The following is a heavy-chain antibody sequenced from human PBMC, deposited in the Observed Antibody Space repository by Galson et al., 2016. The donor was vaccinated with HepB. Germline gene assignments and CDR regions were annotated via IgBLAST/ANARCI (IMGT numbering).Heavy chain of an antibody. J-gene: IGHJ6*02. CDR1: GFTFNSYA. D-gene: IGHD3-3*02. Sequence: SLRLSCAASGFTFNSYAMHWVRQAPGKGLEWVAVLSYDGSDKYYAESAKGRFTISRDISKDTLFLQLNSLRPEDTAVYYCARGARIPYAIFDYYYGLDVWGQGTTVTVSS. V-gene: IGHV3-30*04. CDR3: ARGARIPYAIFDYYYGLDV. CDR2: LSYDGSDK.